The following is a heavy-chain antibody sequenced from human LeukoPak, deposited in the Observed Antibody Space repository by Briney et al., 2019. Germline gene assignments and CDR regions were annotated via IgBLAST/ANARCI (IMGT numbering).Heavy chain of an antibody. CDR3: ATGIAEGEYDS. CDR1: GLTFSSYG. D-gene: IGHD3-16*01. V-gene: IGHV3-21*01. J-gene: IGHJ4*02. CDR2: ISSSSSYI. Sequence: GGSLRLSWAAAGLTFSSYGMSWVRQAPGKGLEWVSSISSSSSYIYYADSVKGRFTISRDNAKNSLYLQMHSLRVEDTALYYCATGIAEGEYDSWGQGTLVTVSS.